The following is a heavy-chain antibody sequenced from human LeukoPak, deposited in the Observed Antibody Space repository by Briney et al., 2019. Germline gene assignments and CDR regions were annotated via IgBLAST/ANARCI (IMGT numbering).Heavy chain of an antibody. Sequence: SETLSLTCAVYGGSFSGYYWSWIRQPPGKGLEWIGEINHSGSTNYNPSLKSRVTISVDTSKNQFSLKLSSVTAADTAVYYCARGSRGITIFGVVITRQYYYYYMDVWGKGTTVTVSS. CDR3: ARGSRGITIFGVVITRQYYYYYMDV. V-gene: IGHV4-34*01. D-gene: IGHD3-3*01. CDR1: GGSFSGYY. CDR2: INHSGST. J-gene: IGHJ6*03.